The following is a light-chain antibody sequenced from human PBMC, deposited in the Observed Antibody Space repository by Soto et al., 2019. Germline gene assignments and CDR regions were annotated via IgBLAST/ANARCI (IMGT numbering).Light chain of an antibody. Sequence: EIVLTQSPATLSXSPGERATLSCRASQSVSSYLAWYQQKPGQAPRLLIYDASNRATGIPARFSGSGSGTDFTLTISSLEPEDFAVYYCQRRRHCQEITFGQGPRLENK. CDR3: QRRRHCQEIT. V-gene: IGKV3-11*01. CDR1: QSVSSY. J-gene: IGKJ5*01. CDR2: DAS.